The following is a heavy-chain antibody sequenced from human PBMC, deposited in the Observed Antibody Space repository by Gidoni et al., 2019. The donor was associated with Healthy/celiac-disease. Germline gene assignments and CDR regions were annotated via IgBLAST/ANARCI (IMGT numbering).Heavy chain of an antibody. D-gene: IGHD1-26*01. CDR1: GFTFRGSA. CDR3: TGGVVGATPIDY. J-gene: IGHJ4*02. Sequence: EVQLVESGGGLVQPGGSLKLSCAASGFTFRGSAMHWVRQASGKGLEWVGRIRSKANSYATAYAASVKGRFTISRDDSKNTAYLQMNSLKTEDTAVYYCTGGVVGATPIDYWGQGTLVTVSS. V-gene: IGHV3-73*01. CDR2: IRSKANSYAT.